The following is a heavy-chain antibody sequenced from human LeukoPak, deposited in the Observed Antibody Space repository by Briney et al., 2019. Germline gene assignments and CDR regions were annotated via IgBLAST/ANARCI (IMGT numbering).Heavy chain of an antibody. J-gene: IGHJ6*03. V-gene: IGHV3-7*01. Sequence: GGSLRLSCAASGFTFSNYWMTWVRQAPGRGLQWVANIRPDGSEQFYLGSVRGRFTLSRDNAKNSLYRQMTSLMAEDTGVYYCEREAEHSRYWSVGPDYMAVWGKGTTVIVPS. CDR2: IRPDGSEQ. D-gene: IGHD2-15*01. CDR3: EREAEHSRYWSVGPDYMAV. CDR1: GFTFSNYW.